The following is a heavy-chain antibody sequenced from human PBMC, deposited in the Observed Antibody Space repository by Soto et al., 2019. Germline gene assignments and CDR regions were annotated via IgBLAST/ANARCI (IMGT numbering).Heavy chain of an antibody. Sequence: GGSLRLSCAASGFTFSDYYMNWVRQAPGKGLEWVSYISSSSSTIYYADSVKGRFTISRDNAKNSLYLQMNSLRAEDTAVYYCARGAYYYDSSGLSYWGQGTLVTVSS. CDR1: GFTFSDYY. CDR3: ARGAYYYDSSGLSY. CDR2: ISSSSSTI. D-gene: IGHD3-22*01. J-gene: IGHJ4*02. V-gene: IGHV3-48*01.